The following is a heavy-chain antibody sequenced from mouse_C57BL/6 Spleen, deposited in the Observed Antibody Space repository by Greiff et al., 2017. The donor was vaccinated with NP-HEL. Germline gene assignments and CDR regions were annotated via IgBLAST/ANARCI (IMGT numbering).Heavy chain of an antibody. V-gene: IGHV2-2*01. CDR3: ARTTTVVATGNWYFDV. D-gene: IGHD1-1*01. CDR1: GFSLTSYG. CDR2: IWSGGST. Sequence: QVQLKESGPGLVQPSQSLSITCTVSGFSLTSYGVHWVRQSPGKGLEWLGVIWSGGSTDYNAAFISRLSISKDNSKSQVFFKMNSLQADDTAIYYCARTTTVVATGNWYFDVWGTGTTVTVSS. J-gene: IGHJ1*03.